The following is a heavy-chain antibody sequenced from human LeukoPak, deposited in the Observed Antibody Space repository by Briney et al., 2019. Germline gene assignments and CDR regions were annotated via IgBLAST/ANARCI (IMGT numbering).Heavy chain of an antibody. V-gene: IGHV1-2*02. CDR1: GYTFTDYY. CDR2: ISPNSGGT. CDR3: ARLNSEWNPLFGAFDI. Sequence: ASVKVSCKASGYTFTDYYIHWVRQAPGQGLEWMGWISPNSGGTNYAQKFQGRVTMTRDTSISTAYMELSSLISDDTAIYYCARLNSEWNPLFGAFDIWGQGTMVTVSS. J-gene: IGHJ3*02. D-gene: IGHD1-1*01.